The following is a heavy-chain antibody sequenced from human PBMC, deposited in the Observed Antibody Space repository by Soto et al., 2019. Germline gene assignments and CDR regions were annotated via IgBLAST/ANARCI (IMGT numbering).Heavy chain of an antibody. CDR1: GYTFTSYA. CDR3: ASHNCTNGVCRLFDY. D-gene: IGHD2-8*01. J-gene: IGHJ4*02. CDR2: INAGNGNT. V-gene: IGHV1-3*01. Sequence: ASVKFSCKASGYTFTSYAMHWVRQAPGQRLEWMGWINAGNGNTKYSQKFQGRVTITRDTSASTAYMELSSLRSEDTAVYYCASHNCTNGVCRLFDYWGQGTLVTVSS.